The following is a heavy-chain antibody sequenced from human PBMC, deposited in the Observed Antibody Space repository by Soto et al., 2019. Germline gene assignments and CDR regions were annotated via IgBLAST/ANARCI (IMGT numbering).Heavy chain of an antibody. Sequence: QVQLVQSGAELKKPGASVKVSCKASGLIFSSYAISWVRQAPGQGLEWVGGILAIFGTTNYAQRFKGRVTITADTTTTTNNDVLSSRRAEDAAVYCCVSGVSYDSTTGKGYSCPGMDVWGHGTTVPISS. V-gene: IGHV1-69*06. CDR3: VSGVSYDSTTGKGYSCPGMDV. CDR1: GLIFSSYA. CDR2: ILAIFGTT. J-gene: IGHJ6*02. D-gene: IGHD3-9*01.